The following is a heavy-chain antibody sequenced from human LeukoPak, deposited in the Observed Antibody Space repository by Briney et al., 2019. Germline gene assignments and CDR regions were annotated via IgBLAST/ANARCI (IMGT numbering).Heavy chain of an antibody. CDR1: GDSFSSVTDY. Sequence: TSETLSLTCTVSGDSFSSVTDYWAWVRQPPGKGLEWIASGDYSGGTYYNPSLESRVAISADMSTKQISLKLTSVTGADTAVYYCARGVAAADKYYYYYYYMDVWGKGTTVTVSS. D-gene: IGHD6-13*01. CDR2: GDYSGGT. CDR3: ARGVAAADKYYYYYYYMDV. J-gene: IGHJ6*03. V-gene: IGHV4-39*07.